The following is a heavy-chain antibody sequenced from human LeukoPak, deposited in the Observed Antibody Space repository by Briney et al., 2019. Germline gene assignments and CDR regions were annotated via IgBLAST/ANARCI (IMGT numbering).Heavy chain of an antibody. CDR2: ISSSSSYI. J-gene: IGHJ4*02. D-gene: IGHD2-15*01. V-gene: IGHV3-21*01. Sequence: GGSLRLSCAASGFTFSGYSMNWVRQAPGKGLEWVSSISSSSSYIYYADSVKGRFTISRDNAKNSLYLQMNSLRAEDTAVYYCASTPVDRGNDYWGQGTLVTVSS. CDR3: ASTPVDRGNDY. CDR1: GFTFSGYS.